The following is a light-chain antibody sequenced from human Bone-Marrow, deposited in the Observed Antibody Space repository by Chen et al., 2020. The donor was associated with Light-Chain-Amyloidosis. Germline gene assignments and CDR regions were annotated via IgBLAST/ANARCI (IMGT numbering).Light chain of an antibody. CDR2: RDT. V-gene: IGLV3-25*03. Sequence: SYELTQPPSVSVSPGQTARITCSGDDLPTKYAYWYQQKPGRAPVLVIHRDTERPSGSSERFAGSSSGTTATLTISGGQAEDEADYHCQSADSSGTYEVIFGGGTKLTVL. CDR3: QSADSSGTYEVI. CDR1: DLPTKY. J-gene: IGLJ2*01.